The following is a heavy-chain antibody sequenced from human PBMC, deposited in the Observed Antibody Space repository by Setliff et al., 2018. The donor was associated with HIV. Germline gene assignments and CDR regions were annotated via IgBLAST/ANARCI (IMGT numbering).Heavy chain of an antibody. Sequence: ASVKVSCKASGYTFTSYGISWVRQAPGQGLEWMGWISAYNGNTNYAQKLQGRATMTTDTSTSTAYMELRSLRSDDTAVYYWARALSYGSGKVYWGQGTLVTVSS. CDR1: GYTFTSYG. J-gene: IGHJ4*02. D-gene: IGHD3-10*01. CDR2: ISAYNGNT. CDR3: ARALSYGSGKVY. V-gene: IGHV1-18*01.